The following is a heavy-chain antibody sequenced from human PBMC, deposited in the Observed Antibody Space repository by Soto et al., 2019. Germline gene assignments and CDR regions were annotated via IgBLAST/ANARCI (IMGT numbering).Heavy chain of an antibody. CDR3: ARHRYYYDSSGWAVNYYYYGMDG. Sequence: QVQLVQSGAEVKKPGSSVKVSCKASGGTFSSYAISWVRQAPGQGLEWMGGIIPIFGTANYAQKIQGRVTITADESTSTAYMELSSLRSEDTAVYYCARHRYYYDSSGWAVNYYYYGMDGWGQGTTVTVSS. V-gene: IGHV1-69*01. J-gene: IGHJ6*02. D-gene: IGHD3-22*01. CDR1: GGTFSSYA. CDR2: IIPIFGTA.